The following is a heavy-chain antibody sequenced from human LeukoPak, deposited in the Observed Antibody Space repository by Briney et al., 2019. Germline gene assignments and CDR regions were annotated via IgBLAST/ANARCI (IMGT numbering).Heavy chain of an antibody. Sequence: SETLSLTCTVSGGSISSYYWSWIRQPPGKGLEWIGYIYYSGSTNYNPSLKSRVTISVDTSKNQFSLKLSSVTAADTAVYYCARAVVEMASMIDYWGQGNVVSVSS. CDR2: IYYSGST. CDR3: ARAVVEMASMIDY. V-gene: IGHV4-59*01. CDR1: GGSISSYY. J-gene: IGHJ4*02. D-gene: IGHD5-24*01.